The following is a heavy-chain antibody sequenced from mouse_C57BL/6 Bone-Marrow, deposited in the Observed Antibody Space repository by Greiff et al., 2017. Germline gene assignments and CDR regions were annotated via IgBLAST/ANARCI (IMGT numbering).Heavy chain of an antibody. V-gene: IGHV1-85*01. J-gene: IGHJ1*03. CDR2: IYPRDGST. CDR1: GYTFTSYD. D-gene: IGHD1-1*01. CDR3: ARLEFDGSSGDWYFDV. Sequence: QVQLKESGPELVKPGASVKLSCKASGYTFTSYDINWVKQRPGQGLEWIGWIYPRDGSTKYNEKLKGKATVTVDTASSTAYIEHHSLTAECSAVYFCARLEFDGSSGDWYFDVWGTGTTVTVSS.